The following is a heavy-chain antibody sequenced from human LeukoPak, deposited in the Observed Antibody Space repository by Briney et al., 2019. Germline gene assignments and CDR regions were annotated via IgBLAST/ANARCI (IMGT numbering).Heavy chain of an antibody. CDR1: GGPISSNY. V-gene: IGHV4-59*01. CDR2: ISNRGST. J-gene: IGHJ6*02. CDR3: ARVKRVAVAEYYYYYGLDV. Sequence: PSETLSLTCSVSGGPISSNYWSWIRQPPGKGLEWIGYISNRGSTNYNPSLESRVTISVDTSKNQFSLKLRSVTAADTAVYYCARVKRVAVAEYYYYYGLDVWGQGTTVTVSS. D-gene: IGHD6-19*01.